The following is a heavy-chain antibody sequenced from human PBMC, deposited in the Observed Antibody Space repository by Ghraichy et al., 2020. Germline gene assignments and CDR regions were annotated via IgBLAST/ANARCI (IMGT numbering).Heavy chain of an antibody. CDR1: GGSFSGYY. Sequence: SETLSLTCAVYGGSFSGYYWSWIRQPPGKGLEWIGEINHSGSTNYNPSLKSRVTISVDTSKNQFSLKLSSVTAADTAVYYCARIHPLCMVATCYYYGMDVWGQGTTVTVSS. V-gene: IGHV4-34*01. D-gene: IGHD5-12*01. CDR3: ARIHPLCMVATCYYYGMDV. J-gene: IGHJ6*02. CDR2: INHSGST.